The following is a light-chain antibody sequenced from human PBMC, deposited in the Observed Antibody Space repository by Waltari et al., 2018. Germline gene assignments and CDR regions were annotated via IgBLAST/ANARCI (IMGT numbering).Light chain of an antibody. CDR1: SSDVGGYNY. J-gene: IGLJ2*01. Sequence: QSALTQPASVSGSPGQSITISCTGTSSDVGGYNYVSWYQQPPGKAPKLIIYEVSNRPPGVSNRFSGSNSGNPASLPIAGLQAEDEADYYRGSYTSSSTAVVFGGGTKLTVL. CDR2: EVS. CDR3: GSYTSSSTAVV. V-gene: IGLV2-14*01.